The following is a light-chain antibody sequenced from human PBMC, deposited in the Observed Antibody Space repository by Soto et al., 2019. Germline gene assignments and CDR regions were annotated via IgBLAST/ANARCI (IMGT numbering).Light chain of an antibody. CDR1: SSNIGSNY. Sequence: QSVLTQPPSASGTPGQRVTISCSGSSSNIGSNYVYWYQQLPGTAPKLLIYRNNQQPSGVPDRFSGSKSGTSASLAISGLRSEDEADYYCAAWDDSLSGLFGTGTKVTVL. CDR2: RNN. V-gene: IGLV1-47*01. CDR3: AAWDDSLSGL. J-gene: IGLJ1*01.